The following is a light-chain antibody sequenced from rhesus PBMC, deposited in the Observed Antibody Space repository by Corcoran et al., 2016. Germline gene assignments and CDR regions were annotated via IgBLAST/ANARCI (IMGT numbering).Light chain of an antibody. V-gene: IGKV1-22*01. J-gene: IGKJ4*01. CDR2: KAS. CDR3: QQYSSRPPT. CDR1: QGISSW. Sequence: DIQMTQSPSSLSASVGDTVTITCRASQGISSWLAWYQQKPGKAPKLPIYKASSLQSGVPSRFSGSGSGTGFSLTVRSLQSEDFATYYCQQYSSRPPTFGGGTKVELK.